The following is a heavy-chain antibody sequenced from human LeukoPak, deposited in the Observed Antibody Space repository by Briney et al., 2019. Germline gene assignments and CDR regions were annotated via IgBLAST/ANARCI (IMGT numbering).Heavy chain of an antibody. CDR1: GFTFDDYA. V-gene: IGHV3-69-1*01. CDR3: ARDLRPYSGYDNLAFDI. Sequence: GRSLRLSCAASGFTFDDYAMHWVRQAPGKGLEWISHISTGTYIAYTDSVKGRFTISRDNAKNSLYLQMNSLRPEDTAVYYCARDLRPYSGYDNLAFDIWGQGTMVTVSS. J-gene: IGHJ3*02. D-gene: IGHD5-12*01. CDR2: ISTGTYI.